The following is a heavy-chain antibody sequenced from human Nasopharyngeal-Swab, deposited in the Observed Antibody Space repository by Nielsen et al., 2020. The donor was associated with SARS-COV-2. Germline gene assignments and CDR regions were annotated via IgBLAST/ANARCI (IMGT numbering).Heavy chain of an antibody. Sequence: WIRQPPGKGLEWIGSIYHSGSTYYNPSLKSRVTISLDTSKNQFSLKLSSVTAADTAVYYCARVKQSGSYYYGMDYWGQGTLVTVSS. CDR2: IYHSGST. J-gene: IGHJ4*02. D-gene: IGHD1-26*01. CDR3: ARVKQSGSYYYGMDY. V-gene: IGHV4-38-2*02.